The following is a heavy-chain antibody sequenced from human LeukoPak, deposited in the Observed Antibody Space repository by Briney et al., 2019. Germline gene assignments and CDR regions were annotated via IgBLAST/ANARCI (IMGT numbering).Heavy chain of an antibody. Sequence: GGSLRLSCAASGFTFSNYNMNWVRQAPGKGLEWVSCISISSNYIYYPDSVKGRFAISRDNAKNSLYLQMNSLRAEDTAVYYCARRLPYYGMDVWGQGTTVTVSS. CDR3: ARRLPYYGMDV. CDR2: ISISSNYI. CDR1: GFTFSNYN. J-gene: IGHJ6*02. V-gene: IGHV3-21*01.